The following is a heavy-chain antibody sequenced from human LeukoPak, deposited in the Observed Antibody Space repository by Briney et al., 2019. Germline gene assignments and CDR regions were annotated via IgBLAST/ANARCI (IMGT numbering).Heavy chain of an antibody. CDR2: IYYSGRT. D-gene: IGHD3-22*01. CDR3: ARRRYYDGSGYLE. CDR1: GDSVSRSDSY. Sequence: SETLSLTCSVSGDSVSRSDSYWDWTRQPPGKGLEWIGTIYYSGRTYYSPSLKSRVTMSVDLSNNQFSLNLRSVTAADTALYYCARRRYYDGSGYLEWGQGTLLSVSS. V-gene: IGHV4-39*01. J-gene: IGHJ1*01.